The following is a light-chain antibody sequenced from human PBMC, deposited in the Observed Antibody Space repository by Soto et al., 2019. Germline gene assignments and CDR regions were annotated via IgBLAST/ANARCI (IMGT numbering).Light chain of an antibody. V-gene: IGKV1-5*03. CDR1: QNIVNW. Sequence: DIQMTQSPSTLSASVGDRVTITCRASQNIVNWAAWYQQRPGKAPKLLIYEASSLETGVPSRFSGSGSGTEFTLTISSLQPDDFATYYCQQYSSYSWTFGQGTKVEI. J-gene: IGKJ1*01. CDR3: QQYSSYSWT. CDR2: EAS.